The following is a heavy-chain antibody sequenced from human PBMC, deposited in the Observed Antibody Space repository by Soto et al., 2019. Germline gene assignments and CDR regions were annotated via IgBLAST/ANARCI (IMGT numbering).Heavy chain of an antibody. CDR2: INLSGST. D-gene: IGHD3-16*01. CDR3: ARGLLGGAAA. J-gene: IGHJ5*02. CDR1: GGSLSGYY. V-gene: IGHV4-34*01. Sequence: QVQLQQWGAGLLKPSETLSLTCAVYGGSLSGYYWSWIRQPPGQGLAWIGEINLSGSTSYIPSLESRVIMSVDTSKNHFSLRLSSVTAADTVVYYCARGLLGGAAAWGQGSLFTVSS.